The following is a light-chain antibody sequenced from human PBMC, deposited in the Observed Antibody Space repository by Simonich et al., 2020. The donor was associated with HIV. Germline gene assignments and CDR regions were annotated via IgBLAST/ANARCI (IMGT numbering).Light chain of an antibody. V-gene: IGKV1-5*03. CDR2: EAS. J-gene: IGKJ1*01. Sequence: DIQMTQSPSTLSASVGDTVTITFRASQSIRDWLAWYQQKPGKAPKLLVYEASSLESGAPSRFSGSGSGTEFTLTISSLQPDDFATYYCQQYNSYPKTFGQGTKVEIK. CDR3: QQYNSYPKT. CDR1: QSIRDW.